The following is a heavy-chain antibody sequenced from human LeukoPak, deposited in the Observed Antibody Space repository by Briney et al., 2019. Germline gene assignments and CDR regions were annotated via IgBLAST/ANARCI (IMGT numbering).Heavy chain of an antibody. CDR1: GYTLTELS. Sequence: ASVKVSCKVSGYTLTELSMRWVRQAPGKGLEWMGGFDPEDGETIYAQKFQGRVTMTEDTSTDTAYMELSSLRSEDTAVYYCATALITMVRGVPNGMDVWGQGTTVTVSS. CDR2: FDPEDGET. V-gene: IGHV1-24*01. D-gene: IGHD3-10*01. CDR3: ATALITMVRGVPNGMDV. J-gene: IGHJ6*02.